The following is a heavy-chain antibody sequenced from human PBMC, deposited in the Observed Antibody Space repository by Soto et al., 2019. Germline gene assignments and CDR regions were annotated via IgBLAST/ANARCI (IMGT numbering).Heavy chain of an antibody. CDR3: ARAYCSGGSCSPYYYYYYGMDV. CDR2: IYYSGST. D-gene: IGHD2-15*01. V-gene: IGHV4-59*01. CDR1: GGSISSYY. J-gene: IGHJ6*02. Sequence: SETLSLTCTVSGGSISSYYWSWIRQPPGEGLEWIGYIYYSGSTNYNPSLKSRVTISVDTSKNQFSLKLSSVTAADTAVYYCARAYCSGGSCSPYYYYYYGMDVWGQGTTVTVSS.